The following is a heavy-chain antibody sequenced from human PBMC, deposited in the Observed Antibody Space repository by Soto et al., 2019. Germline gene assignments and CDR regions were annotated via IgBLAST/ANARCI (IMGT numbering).Heavy chain of an antibody. CDR2: ISYDGSDK. CDR1: GFTFSNYA. CDR3: GRDTGPNGYNYYYFGMDV. J-gene: IGHJ6*02. V-gene: IGHV3-30-3*01. Sequence: PGGSLRLSCAASGFTFSNYAMHWVRQAPGKGLEWVAVISYDGSDKYNANSVKGRFTISRDNSKNTLYLQMNSLRAEDTAVYYCGRDTGPNGYNYYYFGMDVWGQGTTVTVSS. D-gene: IGHD5-18*01.